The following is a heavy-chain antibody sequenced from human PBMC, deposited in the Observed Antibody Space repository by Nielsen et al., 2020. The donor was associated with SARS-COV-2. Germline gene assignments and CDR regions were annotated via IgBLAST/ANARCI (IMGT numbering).Heavy chain of an antibody. CDR2: ISGSSTYI. CDR3: ARGGYCSGGGCYFDY. J-gene: IGHJ4*01. V-gene: IGHV3-21*01. D-gene: IGHD2-15*01. CDR1: GFTFSSYS. Sequence: GGSLRLSCAASGFTFSSYSMTWVRQTPGKGLEWVSSISGSSTYIYYADSVKGRSTISRDNAKNSAYLQMNSLRAEDTAVYYCARGGYCSGGGCYFDYWGHGTLVTVSS.